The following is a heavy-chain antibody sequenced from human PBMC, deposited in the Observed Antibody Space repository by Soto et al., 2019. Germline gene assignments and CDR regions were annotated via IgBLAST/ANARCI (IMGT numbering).Heavy chain of an antibody. CDR3: ARGLKAYGGNSLYNWFDP. CDR1: GYTFTSYG. Sequence: QVQLVQSGAEVKKPGASVKVSCKASGYTFTSYGISWVRQAPGQGLEWMGWISAYNGNTNYAQKLQGRVTMITDTTTSTDYMELSSLRSDDTDVYYCARGLKAYGGNSLYNWFDPWGQGTLVTVSS. CDR2: ISAYNGNT. V-gene: IGHV1-18*01. J-gene: IGHJ5*02. D-gene: IGHD4-17*01.